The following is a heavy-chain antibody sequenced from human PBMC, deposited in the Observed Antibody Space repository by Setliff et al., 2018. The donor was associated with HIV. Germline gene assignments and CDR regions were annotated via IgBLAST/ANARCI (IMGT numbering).Heavy chain of an antibody. CDR2: IWDDGSNK. CDR3: ARGATLLPGYSDRWEYFYMDV. D-gene: IGHD5-12*01. Sequence: GGSLRLSCAASGFTFSRYGMHWVRQAPGKGLEWVAVIWDDGSNKYYADSVKGRFTISRDNSKKMLFLQMNSLRAEDTAVYYCARGATLLPGYSDRWEYFYMDVWGKGTTVTAP. J-gene: IGHJ6*03. V-gene: IGHV3-33*01. CDR1: GFTFSRYG.